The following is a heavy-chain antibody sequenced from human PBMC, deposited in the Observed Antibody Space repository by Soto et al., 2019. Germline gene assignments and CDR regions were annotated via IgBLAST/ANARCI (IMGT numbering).Heavy chain of an antibody. Sequence: SETLSLTCAVSGGSISSGGYSWSWIRQPPGKGLEWIGYMYHSGSTYYNPSLKSRVTISVDTSKNQFSLKLSSVTAADTAVYYCARHFYTYGFYFDYWGQGTPVTVSS. D-gene: IGHD5-18*01. V-gene: IGHV4-30-2*03. CDR2: MYHSGST. CDR3: ARHFYTYGFYFDY. CDR1: GGSISSGGYS. J-gene: IGHJ4*02.